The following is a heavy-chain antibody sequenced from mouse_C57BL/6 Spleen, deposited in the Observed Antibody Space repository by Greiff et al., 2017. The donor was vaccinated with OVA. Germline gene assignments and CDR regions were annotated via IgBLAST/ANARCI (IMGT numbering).Heavy chain of an antibody. Sequence: QVQLQQPGAELVRPGSSVKLSCKASGYTFTSYWMDWVKQRPGQGLEWIGNIYPSDSETHYNQKFKDKATLTVDKSSSTAYMQLSSLTSEDSAVYYCARETAQATFDYWSQGTTLTVSS. CDR2: IYPSDSET. CDR3: ARETAQATFDY. CDR1: GYTFTSYW. D-gene: IGHD3-2*02. V-gene: IGHV1-61*01. J-gene: IGHJ2*01.